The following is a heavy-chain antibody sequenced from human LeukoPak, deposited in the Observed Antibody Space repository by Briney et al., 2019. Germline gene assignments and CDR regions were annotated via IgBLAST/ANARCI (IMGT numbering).Heavy chain of an antibody. CDR1: GYTFTGYY. D-gene: IGHD3-22*01. CDR3: ARSSEGQEYASYYFDY. J-gene: IGHJ4*02. V-gene: IGHV1-2*02. CDR2: INPNSGGT. Sequence: ASVKVSCKASGYTFTGYYMHWVRQAPGQGREWMGWINPNSGGTNYAQKFQGRVTMTRDTSISTVYMELSRLRSDDTAVYYCARSSEGQEYASYYFDYWGQGTLVTVSS.